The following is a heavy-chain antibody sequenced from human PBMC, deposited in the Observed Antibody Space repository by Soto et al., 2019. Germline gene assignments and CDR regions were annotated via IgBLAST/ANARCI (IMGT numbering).Heavy chain of an antibody. V-gene: IGHV3-66*01. CDR1: GFTVNTNY. CDR2: IFSNGDT. D-gene: IGHD1-20*01. Sequence: ELQLVASGGGLVQPGGSLRLSCAASGFTVNTNYVRWVRQAPGMGLEWVSLIFSNGDTRYADFVNCRFTISRDSSSNTLNLQMNSLKVEDRAVYYCGRDGTYNLVGGQGIQVTVSS. CDR3: GRDGTYNLV. J-gene: IGHJ4*02.